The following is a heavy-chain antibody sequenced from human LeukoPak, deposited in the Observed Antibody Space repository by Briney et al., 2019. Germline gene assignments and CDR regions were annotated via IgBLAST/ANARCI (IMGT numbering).Heavy chain of an antibody. D-gene: IGHD6-13*01. V-gene: IGHV1-2*02. CDR3: ARAPRIAENNWFDP. Sequence: ASVKVSCKASGHTFTGYYMHWVRQAPGQGLEWMGWINPNSVGTNYAQKLQGRVTMTTDTSTSTAYMELRSLRSDDTAVYYCARAPRIAENNWFDPWGQGTLVTVSS. J-gene: IGHJ5*02. CDR2: INPNSVGT. CDR1: GHTFTGYY.